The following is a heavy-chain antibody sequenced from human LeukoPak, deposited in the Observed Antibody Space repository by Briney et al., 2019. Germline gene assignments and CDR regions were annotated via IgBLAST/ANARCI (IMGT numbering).Heavy chain of an antibody. D-gene: IGHD5-12*01. V-gene: IGHV5-51*01. J-gene: IGHJ4*02. Sequence: GESLKISCKGSGYSFTGYWIGWVRQMPGKGLEWMGIIYPGDSNTRYSPSFQGQVTISAGKSISTAYLQWGSLKASDTAMYYCARRQAVATLGEFDYWGQGTLVTVSS. CDR1: GYSFTGYW. CDR2: IYPGDSNT. CDR3: ARRQAVATLGEFDY.